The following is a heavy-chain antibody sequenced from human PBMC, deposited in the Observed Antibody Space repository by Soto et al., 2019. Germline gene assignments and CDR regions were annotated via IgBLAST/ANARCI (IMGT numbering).Heavy chain of an antibody. Sequence: EVQLVESGGGLVKPGGSLRLSCAASGFTFSSYSMNWVRQAPGKGLEWVSSISSSSSYIYYADSVKGRFTISRDNAKNSLYLQMNSLRAEDTAVYYCARDSPDSSGYPLDYWGQGTLVIVAS. CDR2: ISSSSSYI. V-gene: IGHV3-21*01. CDR3: ARDSPDSSGYPLDY. CDR1: GFTFSSYS. D-gene: IGHD3-22*01. J-gene: IGHJ4*02.